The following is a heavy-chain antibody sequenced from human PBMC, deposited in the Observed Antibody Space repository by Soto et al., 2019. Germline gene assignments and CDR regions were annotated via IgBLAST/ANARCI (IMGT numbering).Heavy chain of an antibody. CDR1: GFTFDDYT. Sequence: EVQLVESGGVVVQPGGSLRLSCAASGFTFDDYTMHWVRQAPGKGLEWVSLISWDGGSTYYAASVKGRFTISRDNSKSSLYLQMNSLRTEDSALYYFAKGGVVVTSRLDYWGRGTLVTVSS. J-gene: IGHJ4*02. V-gene: IGHV3-43*01. CDR2: ISWDGGST. CDR3: AKGGVVVTSRLDY. D-gene: IGHD2-15*01.